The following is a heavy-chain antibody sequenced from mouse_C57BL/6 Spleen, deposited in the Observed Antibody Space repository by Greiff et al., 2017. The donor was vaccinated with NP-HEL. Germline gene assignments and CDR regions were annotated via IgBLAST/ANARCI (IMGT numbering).Heavy chain of an antibody. Sequence: VQLQQSGAELVKPGASVKISCKASGSAFSSSWMNWVKQRPGKGLEWIGQIYPGDGDTNYNGKFKGKATLTADKSSCTAYMQLSSLTSEDSAVYFCARSLYGYDVGGGYWGQGTTLTVSS. V-gene: IGHV1-80*01. J-gene: IGHJ2*01. CDR1: GSAFSSSW. CDR2: IYPGDGDT. CDR3: ARSLYGYDVGGGY. D-gene: IGHD2-2*01.